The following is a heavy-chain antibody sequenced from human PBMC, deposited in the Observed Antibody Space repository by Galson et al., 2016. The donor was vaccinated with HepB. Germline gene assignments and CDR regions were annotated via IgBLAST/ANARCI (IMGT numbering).Heavy chain of an antibody. J-gene: IGHJ6*02. V-gene: IGHV1-69*13. Sequence: SVKVSCKASGGSFRNYVISWVRQAPGQGLEWMGGIIPMFGTPNYAQKFQGRLTITADESTSAAYTQLSSLRSEDSAVYYCTRSASSGLNYYYYYGMKVWGQGTTVTVSS. CDR1: GGSFRNYV. D-gene: IGHD2-21*01. CDR2: IIPMFGTP. CDR3: TRSASSGLNYYYYYGMKV.